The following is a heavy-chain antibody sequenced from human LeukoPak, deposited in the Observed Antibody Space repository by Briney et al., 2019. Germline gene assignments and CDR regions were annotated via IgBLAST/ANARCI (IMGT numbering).Heavy chain of an antibody. CDR2: IIPIFGTA. J-gene: IGHJ4*02. D-gene: IGHD3-22*01. CDR1: GGTFSSYA. Sequence: GSSVKVSCQASGGTFSSYAISWVRQAPGQGLEWMGRIIPIFGTANYAQKFQGRVTITTDESTSTAYMELSSLRSEDTAVYYCAGDSSGYYFDYWGQGTLVTVSS. V-gene: IGHV1-69*05. CDR3: AGDSSGYYFDY.